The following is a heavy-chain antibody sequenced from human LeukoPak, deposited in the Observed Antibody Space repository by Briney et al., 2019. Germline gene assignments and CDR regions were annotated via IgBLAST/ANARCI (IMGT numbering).Heavy chain of an antibody. V-gene: IGHV3-30*18. J-gene: IGHJ4*02. D-gene: IGHD2-2*01. CDR3: AKAAPAEAYYFDY. Sequence: PVRSLRLSCTASGFTFSSYGMHWVRQAPGKGLEWVAVISYDGSHKYYADSVKGRFTISRDNSMNTLYLQMNSLRAEETAVYYCAKAAPAEAYYFDYWGEGTLVTVSS. CDR2: ISYDGSHK. CDR1: GFTFSSYG.